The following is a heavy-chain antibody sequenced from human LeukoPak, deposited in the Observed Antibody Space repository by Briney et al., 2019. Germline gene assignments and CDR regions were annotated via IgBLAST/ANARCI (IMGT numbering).Heavy chain of an antibody. CDR2: IAPHSGDT. V-gene: IGHV1-2*02. J-gene: IGHJ4*02. CDR3: ARARIAARPSPNLGY. D-gene: IGHD6-6*01. Sequence: ASVRVSCKASGYDFTGYYVHWVRQAPGQGLEWMGWIAPHSGDTNCAQKFQGRVTMTRDTSIRTAYMELSRLRSDETAVDYCARARIAARPSPNLGYWGQGTLVTVSS. CDR1: GYDFTGYY.